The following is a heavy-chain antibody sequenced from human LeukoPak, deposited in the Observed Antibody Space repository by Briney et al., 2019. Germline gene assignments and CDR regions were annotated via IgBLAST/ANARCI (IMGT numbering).Heavy chain of an antibody. Sequence: PSETLSLTCAVYGGSFSGYYWSWIRQPPGKGLEWIGEINHSGSTNYNPSLKSRVTISVDTSKNQFSLKLSSVTAADTAVYYCARRYSSSSLWAYWGQGTLVTASS. CDR3: ARRYSSSSLWAY. CDR2: INHSGST. D-gene: IGHD6-6*01. J-gene: IGHJ4*02. V-gene: IGHV4-34*01. CDR1: GGSFSGYY.